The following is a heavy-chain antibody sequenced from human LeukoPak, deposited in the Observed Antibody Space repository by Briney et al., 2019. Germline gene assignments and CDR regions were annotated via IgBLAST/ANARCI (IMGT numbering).Heavy chain of an antibody. V-gene: IGHV3-49*04. CDR3: TRTTWIQLWLDAFDI. Sequence: PGGSLRLSCTASGFTFGDYAMSWVRQAPGKGLEWVGFIRSKAYGGTTEYAASVKGRFTISRDDSKGIAYLQMNSLKTEDTAVYYCTRTTWIQLWLDAFDIWGQGTMVTVSS. J-gene: IGHJ3*02. D-gene: IGHD5-18*01. CDR1: GFTFGDYA. CDR2: IRSKAYGGTT.